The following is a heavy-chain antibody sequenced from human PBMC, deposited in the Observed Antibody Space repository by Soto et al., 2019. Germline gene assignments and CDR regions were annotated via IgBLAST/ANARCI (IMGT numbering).Heavy chain of an antibody. D-gene: IGHD3-3*01. CDR3: ASYDFWSWAELGGGYYFDY. CDR1: AYSISSGYY. CDR2: IYHSGST. J-gene: IGHJ4*02. Sequence: SETLSLTCAVSAYSISSGYYWGWIRQPPGKGLEWIGSIYHSGSTYYNPSLKSRVTISVDTSKNQFSLKLSSVTAADTAVYYCASYDFWSWAELGGGYYFDYWGQGTLVTVSS. V-gene: IGHV4-38-2*01.